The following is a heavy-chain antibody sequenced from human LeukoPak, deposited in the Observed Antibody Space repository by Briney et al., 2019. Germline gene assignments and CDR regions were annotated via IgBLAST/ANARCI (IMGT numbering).Heavy chain of an antibody. CDR1: GFTFSSYS. CDR2: ISSSSSYI. CDR3: ARADRNDLDY. Sequence: GGSLRLSCAASGFTFSSYSMNWVRQAPGKGLEWVSSISSSSSYIYYADSVKGRFTISRDNAKNTLYLQMNSLRAEDTAVYYCARADRNDLDYWGQGTLVTVSS. D-gene: IGHD1-1*01. J-gene: IGHJ4*02. V-gene: IGHV3-21*01.